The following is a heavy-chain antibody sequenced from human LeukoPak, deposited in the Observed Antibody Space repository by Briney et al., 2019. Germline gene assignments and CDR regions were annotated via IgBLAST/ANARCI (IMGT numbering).Heavy chain of an antibody. V-gene: IGHV4-59*01. CDR3: ARGVWSGSYYRSYYYYYMDV. CDR1: GGSISSYY. J-gene: IGHJ6*03. Sequence: PSETLSLTCTVSGGSISSYYWSWIRQPPGKGLEWIGYIYYSGSTNYNPSLQSRVTISVDTSKNQFSLKLSSVTAADTAVYYCARGVWSGSYYRSYYYYYMDVWGKGTTVTISS. CDR2: IYYSGST. D-gene: IGHD1-26*01.